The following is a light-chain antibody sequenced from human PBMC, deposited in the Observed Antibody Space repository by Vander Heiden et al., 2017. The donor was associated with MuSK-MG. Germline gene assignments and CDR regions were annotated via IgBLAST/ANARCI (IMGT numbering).Light chain of an antibody. CDR1: SGRDTYA. Sequence: QLVLTQSPSASASLGASVKLTCTLSSGRDTYAIAWHQQQPDKGPRFLMTLNNDGSHIKGDGIPDRFSGSSSGAARYLSISSLQAEDEAYYYCQYWNTGNVVFGGGTKLTVL. CDR2: LNNDGSH. J-gene: IGLJ2*01. CDR3: QYWNTGNVV. V-gene: IGLV4-69*01.